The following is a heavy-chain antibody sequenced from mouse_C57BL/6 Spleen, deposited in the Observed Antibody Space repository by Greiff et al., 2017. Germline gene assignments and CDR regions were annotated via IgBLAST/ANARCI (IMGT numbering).Heavy chain of an antibody. J-gene: IGHJ4*01. D-gene: IGHD2-5*01. Sequence: QVQLQQSGAELVKPGASVKLSCKASGYTFTSYWMHWVKQRPGRGLEWIGRIDPNSGGTKYNEKFKSKATLTVDKPSSTAYMQLSSLTSEDSAVYYCARGVYYSNLYAMDYWGQGTSVTVSS. V-gene: IGHV1-72*01. CDR2: IDPNSGGT. CDR3: ARGVYYSNLYAMDY. CDR1: GYTFTSYW.